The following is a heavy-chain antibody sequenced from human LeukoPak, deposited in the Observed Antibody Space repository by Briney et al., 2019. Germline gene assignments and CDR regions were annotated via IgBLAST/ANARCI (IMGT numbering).Heavy chain of an antibody. Sequence: ASVKVSCKASGYTFTSYYMHWVRQAPGQGPEWMGIINPSGGSTSYAQKLQGRVTMTRDTSTSTVYMELSSLRSEDTAVYYCARETLTFSYYYYGMDVWGQGTTVTVSS. CDR2: INPSGGST. CDR1: GYTFTSYY. V-gene: IGHV1-46*01. CDR3: ARETLTFSYYYYGMDV. D-gene: IGHD3-16*01. J-gene: IGHJ6*02.